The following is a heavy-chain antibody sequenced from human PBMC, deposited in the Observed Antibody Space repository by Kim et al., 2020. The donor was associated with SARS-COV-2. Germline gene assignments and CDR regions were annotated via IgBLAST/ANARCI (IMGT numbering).Heavy chain of an antibody. CDR2: INPSGGST. Sequence: ASVKVSCKASGYTFTSYYMHWVRQAPGQGLEWMGIINPSGGSTSYAQKFQGRVTMTRDTSTSTVYMELSSLRSEDTAVYYCARESPMYSSSSRYYYYGMDVWGQGTTVTVSS. J-gene: IGHJ6*02. CDR1: GYTFTSYY. CDR3: ARESPMYSSSSRYYYYGMDV. V-gene: IGHV1-46*01. D-gene: IGHD6-6*01.